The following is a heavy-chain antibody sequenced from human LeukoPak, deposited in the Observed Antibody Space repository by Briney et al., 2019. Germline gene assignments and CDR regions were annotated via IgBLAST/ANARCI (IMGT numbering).Heavy chain of an antibody. V-gene: IGHV1-2*02. CDR2: MNPDNGGT. CDR1: GYTSTVYF. CDR3: ATLGGLSLATQNGY. Sequence: GSVKDSCVASGYTSTVYFMCWVRQAPGQGLEWMGLMNPDNGGTHYAQKFQGRVTMTRDSSINTAYMELSRLTSDDTAVYYCATLGGLSLATQNGYWG. J-gene: IGHJ4*01. D-gene: IGHD2/OR15-2a*01.